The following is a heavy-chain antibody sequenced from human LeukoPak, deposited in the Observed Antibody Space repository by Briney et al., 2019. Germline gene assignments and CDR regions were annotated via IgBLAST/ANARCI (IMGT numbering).Heavy chain of an antibody. CDR3: ARDRETRNWFDP. Sequence: ASVKVSCKASGYTFTSYGISWVRQAPGQGLEWMGWINPNSGGTNYAQKFQGRVTMTRDTSISTAYMELSRLRSDDTAVYYCARDRETRNWFDPWGQGTLVTVSS. CDR2: INPNSGGT. J-gene: IGHJ5*02. V-gene: IGHV1-2*02. CDR1: GYTFTSYG.